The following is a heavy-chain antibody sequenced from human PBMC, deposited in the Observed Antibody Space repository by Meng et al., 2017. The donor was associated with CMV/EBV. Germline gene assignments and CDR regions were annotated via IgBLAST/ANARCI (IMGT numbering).Heavy chain of an antibody. Sequence: QVQLQESGPGLVKPSQALPITCTVSGGSISSGDYYWSWIRQPPGKGLEWIGYIYYSGSTYYNPSLKSRVTISVDTSKNQFSLKLSSVTAADTAVYYCARVGRTSCYDYWGQGTLVTVSS. CDR1: GGSISSGDYY. CDR3: ARVGRTSCYDY. D-gene: IGHD2-2*01. V-gene: IGHV4-30-4*08. J-gene: IGHJ4*02. CDR2: IYYSGST.